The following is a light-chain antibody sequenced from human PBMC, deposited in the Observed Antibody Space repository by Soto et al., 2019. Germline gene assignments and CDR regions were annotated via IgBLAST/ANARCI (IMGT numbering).Light chain of an antibody. CDR1: QSVRSNY. Sequence: DIWLTQSPGTLSLSPGERATLSCRATQSVRSNYLAWYQQKPGRAPRLLIYGTSSRATGIPDRFSGSGSGTEFTLTISRLEPEDFAVYYCQQFGTAWTFGHGTKVDIK. CDR2: GTS. CDR3: QQFGTAWT. V-gene: IGKV3-20*01. J-gene: IGKJ1*01.